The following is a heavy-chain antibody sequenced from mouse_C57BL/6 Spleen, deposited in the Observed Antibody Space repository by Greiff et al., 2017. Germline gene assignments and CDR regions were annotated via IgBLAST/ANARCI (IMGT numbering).Heavy chain of an antibody. CDR2: ISYDGRN. V-gene: IGHV3-6*01. CDR1: GYSITSGYY. CDR3: ASVPSLDY. J-gene: IGHJ2*01. Sequence: EVQLQQPGPGLVKPSQSLSLTCSVTGYSITSGYYLYWIRQFPGNILEWMGYISYDGRNNYNPSLKKRTTITRDTSKNQFILKFNSVTTEYTATYYCASVPSLDYWGQGTTLTVSS.